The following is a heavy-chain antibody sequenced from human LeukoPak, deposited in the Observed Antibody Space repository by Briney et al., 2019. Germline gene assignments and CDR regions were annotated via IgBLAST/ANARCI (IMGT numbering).Heavy chain of an antibody. D-gene: IGHD2-15*01. CDR2: IGVTGGT. J-gene: IGHJ2*01. V-gene: IGHV3-13*01. CDR3: TKEFCGSRAACAGGSYYDF. Sequence: GGSLRLSCAASGFTFSKDDFHWVRQAPGKGLEWVAAIGVTGGTYYADSVKGGFTISREDAANSLYLQMRSLGAGDTALYYCTKEFCGSRAACAGGSYYDFWGRGALVTVSS. CDR1: GFTFSKDD.